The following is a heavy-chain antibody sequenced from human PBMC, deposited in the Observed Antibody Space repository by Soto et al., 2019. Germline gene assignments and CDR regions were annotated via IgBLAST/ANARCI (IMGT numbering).Heavy chain of an antibody. V-gene: IGHV4-59*01. CDR1: GGSISGSY. CDR2: VYYTGST. J-gene: IGHJ4*02. CDR3: ARSVAVPGAHIDY. D-gene: IGHD6-19*01. Sequence: ETLSLTCSVSGGSISGSYWSWIRQSPGKGLEWLGYVYYTGSTNYSPSLRSRVSISVDTSKNEFSLRLSSVTAADTAVYFCARSVAVPGAHIDYWGQGTRVTVSS.